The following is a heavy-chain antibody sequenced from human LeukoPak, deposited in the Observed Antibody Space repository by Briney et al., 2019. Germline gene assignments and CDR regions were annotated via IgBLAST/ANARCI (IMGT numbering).Heavy chain of an antibody. CDR1: GGSIKSYH. CDR3: ARHYDDYAYGMDV. CDR2: IKYSGNA. Sequence: SDTLSLTCTVSGGSIKSYHLSWIRQPPPKGLDGIVYIKYSGNANFNPSLTSRLTTSFDTSKNQFSLRLSSATATDTAVYSCARHYDDYAYGMDVWGQGTAVIVSS. V-gene: IGHV4-59*08. D-gene: IGHD3-3*01. J-gene: IGHJ6*02.